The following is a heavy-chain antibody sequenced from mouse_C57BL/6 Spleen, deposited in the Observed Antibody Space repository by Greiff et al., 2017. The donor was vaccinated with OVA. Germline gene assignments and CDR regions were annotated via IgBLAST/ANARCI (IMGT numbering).Heavy chain of an antibody. CDR2: IDPSDSYT. CDR1: GYTFTSYW. V-gene: IGHV1-59*01. Sequence: QVQLQQPGAELVRPGTSVKLSCKASGYTFTSYWMHWVKQRPGQGLEWIGVIDPSDSYTNYNQKFKGKATLTVDKSSSTAYMQLSSLTYEDSAVYYCARGGYYAMDYWGQGTSVTVSS. CDR3: ARGGYYAMDY. J-gene: IGHJ4*01.